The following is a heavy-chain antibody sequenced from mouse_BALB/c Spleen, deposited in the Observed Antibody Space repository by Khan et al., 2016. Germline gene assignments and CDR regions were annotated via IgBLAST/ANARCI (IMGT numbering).Heavy chain of an antibody. V-gene: IGHV3-2*02. CDR1: GYSITSDYA. CDR2: ISYSGST. CDR3: ARGGYLAY. J-gene: IGHJ3*01. Sequence: EVQLQESGPGLVKPSQSLSLTCTVTGYSITSDYAWNWIRQFPGNKLEWMGYISYSGSTSYNPSLKSRISITRYTSKNQFFLQLNSVTTEDTATYYCARGGYLAYWGQGTLVTVSA. D-gene: IGHD2-3*01.